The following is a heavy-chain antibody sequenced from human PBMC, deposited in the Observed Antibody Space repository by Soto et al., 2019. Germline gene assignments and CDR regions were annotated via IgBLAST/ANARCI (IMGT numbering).Heavy chain of an antibody. CDR3: ARINDNDFWSGYSFDY. V-gene: IGHV4-38-2*01. CDR2: IYHGGST. J-gene: IGHJ4*02. Sequence: PSETLSLTCAVSGYSISSGYYWGWLRQPPGKGLEWIGSIYHGGSTYYNPSLNSRVTLSIDMTNNHVSLILNSVTAADTAVYYCARINDNDFWSGYSFDYWGQGTLVTVSS. CDR1: GYSISSGYY. D-gene: IGHD3-3*01.